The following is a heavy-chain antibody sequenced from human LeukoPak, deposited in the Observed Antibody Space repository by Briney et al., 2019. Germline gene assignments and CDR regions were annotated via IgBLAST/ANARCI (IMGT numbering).Heavy chain of an antibody. D-gene: IGHD4-17*01. CDR2: IWYEGSKE. CDR1: GFTFSNHG. J-gene: IGHJ4*02. V-gene: IGHV3-33*01. Sequence: GGSLRLSCGASGFTFSNHGMHWVRQSPDKGLEWVGLIWYEGSKEYHADSVKGRFTISRDNSKNTVYLQMNSLRVEDTALYFCARGRGGDHGVVYFDYWGQGTLVTVSS. CDR3: ARGRGGDHGVVYFDY.